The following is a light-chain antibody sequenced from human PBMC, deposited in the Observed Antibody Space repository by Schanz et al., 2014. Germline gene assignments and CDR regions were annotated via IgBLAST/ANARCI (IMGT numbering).Light chain of an antibody. V-gene: IGKV2-30*02. CDR2: QVS. CDR3: MQALQTPLT. CDR1: RSLVHSDGSTY. Sequence: DAVLTQSPLSLHVSLGQPASISCRSSRSLVHSDGSTYVIWFHQRPGQSPRRLIDQVSNRDSGVPDRFSGSGSGTDFTLKISRVEAEDVGVYYCMQALQTPLTFGGGTKVEIK. J-gene: IGKJ4*01.